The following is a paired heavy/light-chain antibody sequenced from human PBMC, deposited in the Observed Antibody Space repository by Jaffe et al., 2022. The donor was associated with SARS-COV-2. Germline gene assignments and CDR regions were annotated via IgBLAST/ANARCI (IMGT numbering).Heavy chain of an antibody. CDR2: VHYTGGT. CDR1: GGSINNYY. CDR3: ARFNITGIKGGRFFDY. J-gene: IGHJ4*02. D-gene: IGHD1-20*01. Sequence: QVQLQESGPGLVKPSETLSLSCTVSGGSINNYYWSWIRQPPGKGLEWIAYVHYTGGTNYNPSLKSRVTISVDTAKNQFSLKVSAVTAADTAMYYCARFNITGIKGGRFFDYWGQGTLVTVSS. V-gene: IGHV4-59*01.
Light chain of an antibody. CDR1: QTISNY. CDR3: QQSYSTPKLT. Sequence: DIQMTQSPSSLSASVGDRVTITCRASQTISNYLNWYQQKPGKAPKLLIYAASTLQAGVPSRFNGSGSGTEFTLTITSLTPEDFAIYFCQQSYSTPKLTFGGGTNVEI. CDR2: AAS. V-gene: IGKV1-39*01. J-gene: IGKJ4*01.